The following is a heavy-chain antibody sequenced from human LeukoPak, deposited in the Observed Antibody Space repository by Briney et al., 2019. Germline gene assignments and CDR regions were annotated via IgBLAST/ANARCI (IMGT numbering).Heavy chain of an antibody. CDR1: GFTFSDYA. CDR2: IWNQAYGGTA. J-gene: IGHJ4*02. D-gene: IGHD3-9*01. CDR3: TREKRYFDWFQADY. V-gene: IGHV3-49*03. Sequence: GGSLRLSCAASGFTFSDYAMSWFRQAPGKGLEWVGFIWNQAYGGTAEYAASVEGRCTISRDDSKTIAYLEMNSLKTEDTAMYYCTREKRYFDWFQADYWGQGILVTVSS.